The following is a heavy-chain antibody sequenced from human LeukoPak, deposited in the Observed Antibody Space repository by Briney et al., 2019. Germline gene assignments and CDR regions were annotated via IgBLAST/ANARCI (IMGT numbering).Heavy chain of an antibody. CDR3: ARAVNWSFRRDYYYYMDV. V-gene: IGHV3-30*02. J-gene: IGHJ6*03. CDR1: GFTFSSYG. D-gene: IGHD1-20*01. CDR2: IRYDGSNK. Sequence: GGSLRLSCAASGFTFSSYGMHWVRQAPGKGLEWVAFIRYDGSNKYYADSVKGRFTISRDNSKNTLYLQMNSLRAEDTAVYYCARAVNWSFRRDYYYYMDVWGKGTTVTASS.